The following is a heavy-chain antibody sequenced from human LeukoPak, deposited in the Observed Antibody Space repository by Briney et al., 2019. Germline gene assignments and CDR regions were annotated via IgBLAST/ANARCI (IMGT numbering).Heavy chain of an antibody. D-gene: IGHD2-21*01. V-gene: IGHV3-21*04. Sequence: GGSLRLSCAASGFTFSSYSMNWVRQAPGKGLEWVSSISSSSSYIYYADSVKGRFTISRDNAKSSLYLQMNSLRAEDTAFYYCARGRSFEYSTGWFDSWGQGTLVTVSS. CDR2: ISSSSSYI. J-gene: IGHJ5*01. CDR3: ARGRSFEYSTGWFDS. CDR1: GFTFSSYS.